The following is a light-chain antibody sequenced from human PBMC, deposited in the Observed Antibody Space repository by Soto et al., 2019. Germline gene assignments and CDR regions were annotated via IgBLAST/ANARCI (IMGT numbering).Light chain of an antibody. J-gene: IGKJ2*01. CDR2: GAS. Sequence: EIVMTQSPATLSVSPGERATLSCRASQSVSTNLAWYQQKPGQAPRLLIYGASTRATDIPARFSGGGSGTEFILTISSPQSEDFAVYYCQQYGDWPPYTFGQGTKLEIK. CDR1: QSVSTN. V-gene: IGKV3-15*01. CDR3: QQYGDWPPYT.